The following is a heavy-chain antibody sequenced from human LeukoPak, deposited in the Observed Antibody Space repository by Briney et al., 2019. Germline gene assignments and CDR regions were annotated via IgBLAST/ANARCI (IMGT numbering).Heavy chain of an antibody. Sequence: PSETLSLTCAASGGSFSGYYWSWIRQPPGKGLEWIGEINHSGSTNYNPSLKSRVTISVDTSKNQFSLKLSSVTAADTAVYYCARSRRLGDGDSLRDFQHWGQGTLVTVSS. CDR2: INHSGST. CDR3: ARSRRLGDGDSLRDFQH. D-gene: IGHD4-17*01. V-gene: IGHV4-34*01. J-gene: IGHJ1*01. CDR1: GGSFSGYY.